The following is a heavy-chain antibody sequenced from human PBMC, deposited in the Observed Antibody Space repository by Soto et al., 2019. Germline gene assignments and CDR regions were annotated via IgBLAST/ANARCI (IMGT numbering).Heavy chain of an antibody. CDR2: IYHSGST. D-gene: IGHD2-2*01. CDR1: GGSISSSNW. Sequence: QVQLQESGPGLVKPSGTLSLTCAVSGGSISSSNWWSWVRQPPGKGLEWIGEIYHSGSTNYNPSLKSRVTISVDKSKNQFSLKLSSVTAADTAVYYCARDGPDCSSTSCYAPAGRTGFDPWGQGTLVTVSS. CDR3: ARDGPDCSSTSCYAPAGRTGFDP. V-gene: IGHV4-4*02. J-gene: IGHJ5*02.